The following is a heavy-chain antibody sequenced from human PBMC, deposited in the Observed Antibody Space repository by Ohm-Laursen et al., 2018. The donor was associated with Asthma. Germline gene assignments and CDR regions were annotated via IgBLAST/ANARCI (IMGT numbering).Heavy chain of an antibody. CDR3: ARDKVTIYYYYYGMDV. CDR1: GFTFSSYA. D-gene: IGHD4-17*01. V-gene: IGHV3-30-3*01. Sequence: SLRLSCSASGFTFSSYAMHWVRQAPGKGLEWVAVISYDGSNKYYADSVKGRFTISRDNSKNTLYLQMNSLRAEDTAVYYCARDKVTIYYYYYGMDVWGQGTTVTVSS. CDR2: ISYDGSNK. J-gene: IGHJ6*02.